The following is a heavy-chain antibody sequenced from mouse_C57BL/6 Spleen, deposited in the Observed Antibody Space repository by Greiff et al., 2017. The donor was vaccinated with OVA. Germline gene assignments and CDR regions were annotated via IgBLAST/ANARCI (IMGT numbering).Heavy chain of an antibody. CDR3: ARFWDGY. D-gene: IGHD4-1*01. V-gene: IGHV1-50*01. J-gene: IGHJ2*01. CDR2: IDPSDSYT. CDR1: GYTFTSYW. Sequence: VQLQQSGAELVKPGASVKLSCKASGYTFTSYWMQWVKQRPGQGLEWIGEIDPSDSYTNYNQKFKGKATLTVDTSSSTAYMQLSSLTSEDSAVYYCARFWDGYWGQGTTLTVSS.